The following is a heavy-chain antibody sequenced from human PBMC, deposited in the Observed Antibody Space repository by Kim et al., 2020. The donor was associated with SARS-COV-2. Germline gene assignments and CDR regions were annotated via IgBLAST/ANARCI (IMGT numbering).Heavy chain of an antibody. J-gene: IGHJ4*02. CDR1: GFTFSSYA. V-gene: IGHV3-30*04. Sequence: GGSLRLSCAASGFTFSSYAMHWVRQAPGKGLEWVAVISYDGSNKYYADSVKGRFTISRDNSKNTLYLQMNSLRAEDTAVYYCARGAGYDFWSGYYPYWGQGTLVTVSS. CDR2: ISYDGSNK. CDR3: ARGAGYDFWSGYYPY. D-gene: IGHD3-3*01.